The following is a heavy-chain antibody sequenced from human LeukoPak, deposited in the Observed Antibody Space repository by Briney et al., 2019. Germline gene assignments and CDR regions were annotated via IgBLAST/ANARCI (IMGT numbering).Heavy chain of an antibody. CDR1: GYTFTSYG. CDR3: ARDHGSPYSSGWYIGKNWFDP. J-gene: IGHJ5*02. CDR2: ISPYNGNT. V-gene: IGHV1-18*01. Sequence: ASVKVSCKASGYTFTSYGISWVRQAPGQGLEWMGWISPYNGNTNYAQKLQGRVTMTTDTSTSTAYMYLRSLRSDDTAVYYCARDHGSPYSSGWYIGKNWFDPWGQGTLVTVSS. D-gene: IGHD6-19*01.